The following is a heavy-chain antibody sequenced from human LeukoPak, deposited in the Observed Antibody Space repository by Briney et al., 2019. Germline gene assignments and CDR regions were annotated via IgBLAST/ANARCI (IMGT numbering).Heavy chain of an antibody. D-gene: IGHD1-7*01. J-gene: IGHJ4*02. Sequence: PSETLSLTCTVSGCSISSYYWSWFRQPPPRGREGFGYIFYRGGTNYNHPLKSRVAISLDTSNNKFSLMLRSVTPAAPPAVYWAAGNSNWNYLAYFDYWGQGTLVTVSS. CDR3: AAGNSNWNYLAYFDY. CDR2: IFYRGGT. CDR1: GCSISSYY. V-gene: IGHV4-59*01.